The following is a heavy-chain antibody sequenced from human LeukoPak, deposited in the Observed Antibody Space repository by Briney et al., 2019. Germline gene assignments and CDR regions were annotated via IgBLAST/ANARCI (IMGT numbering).Heavy chain of an antibody. CDR2: IYYTGST. CDR3: ARRGGSGRAFDY. J-gene: IGHJ4*02. Sequence: SETLSLTCSVSGASISGGTYYWGWIRQPPGKGQEWIGRIYYTGSTYDNPSLKSRVTISVDTSKNQFSLKLSSVTAADTAVYYCARRGGSGRAFDYWGQGTLVTVSS. CDR1: GASISGGTYY. D-gene: IGHD1-26*01. V-gene: IGHV4-39*01.